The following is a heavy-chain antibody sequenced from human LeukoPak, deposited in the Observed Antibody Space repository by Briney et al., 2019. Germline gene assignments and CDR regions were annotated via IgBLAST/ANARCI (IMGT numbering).Heavy chain of an antibody. Sequence: GGCLRLSCAASGFTFSSYSMNWVRQAPGKGLEWVSSISSSSSYIYYADSVKGRFTISRDNAKNSLYLQMNGLRAEDTAVYYCARVVGIAAAGTPHWGQGTLVTVSS. CDR3: ARVVGIAAAGTPH. V-gene: IGHV3-21*01. D-gene: IGHD6-13*01. J-gene: IGHJ4*02. CDR2: ISSSSSYI. CDR1: GFTFSSYS.